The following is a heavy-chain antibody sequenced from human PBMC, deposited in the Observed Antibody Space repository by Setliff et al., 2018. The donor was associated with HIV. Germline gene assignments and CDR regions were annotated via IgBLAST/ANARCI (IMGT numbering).Heavy chain of an antibody. J-gene: IGHJ4*02. D-gene: IGHD2-21*01. Sequence: PGESLKISCKGSGYSFTSYWIAWVRQMPGKGLEWMGIIYPGDSHTRYSPSFQGQVTFSADKSISTAYLQWSSLKASDTAIYYCTRHILAYCAGECYPLDYWGQGTLVTVSS. V-gene: IGHV5-51*01. CDR3: TRHILAYCAGECYPLDY. CDR2: IYPGDSHT. CDR1: GYSFTSYW.